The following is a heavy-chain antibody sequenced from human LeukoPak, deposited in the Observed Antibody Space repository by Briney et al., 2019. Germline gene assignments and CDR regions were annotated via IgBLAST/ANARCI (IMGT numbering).Heavy chain of an antibody. V-gene: IGHV4-4*07. CDR3: ARGLVEMATIEGYFDY. CDR2: IYTSGST. J-gene: IGHJ4*02. CDR1: GGSISSYY. D-gene: IGHD5-24*01. Sequence: SETLSLTCTVSGGSISSYYWSWIRQPAGKGLEWIGRIYTSGSTNYNPSLKSRVTMSVDTSKNQFSLKLSSVTAADTAVYYCARGLVEMATIEGYFDYWGQGTLVTVSS.